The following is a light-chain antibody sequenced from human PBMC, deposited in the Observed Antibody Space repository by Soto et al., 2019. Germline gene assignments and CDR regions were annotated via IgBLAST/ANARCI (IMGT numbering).Light chain of an antibody. V-gene: IGKV3-20*01. CDR2: GAS. CDR3: HQYGGSPQT. Sequence: EIVLTQSPGTLSLSPGERATLSCRASQSVSNNYLAWYQQKPGQAPRLLIYGASSRATGIPDRFSGSGSGTEFTLTISRLEPEDFAVFYCHQYGGSPQTFGQGTRVEIK. CDR1: QSVSNNY. J-gene: IGKJ1*01.